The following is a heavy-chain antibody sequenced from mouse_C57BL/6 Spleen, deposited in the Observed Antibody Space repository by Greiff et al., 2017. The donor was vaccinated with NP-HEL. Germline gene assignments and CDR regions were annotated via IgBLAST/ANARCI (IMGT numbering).Heavy chain of an antibody. CDR2: ISSGSSTI. V-gene: IGHV5-17*01. D-gene: IGHD6-1*01. CDR1: GFTFSDYG. CDR3: ARCSLYWYFDV. J-gene: IGHJ1*03. Sequence: EVKLMESGGGLVKPGGSLKLSCAASGFTFSDYGMHWVRQAPEKGLEWVAYISSGSSTIYYADTVKGRFTISRDNAKNTLFLQMTSLRSEDTAMYYCARCSLYWYFDVWGTGTTVTVSS.